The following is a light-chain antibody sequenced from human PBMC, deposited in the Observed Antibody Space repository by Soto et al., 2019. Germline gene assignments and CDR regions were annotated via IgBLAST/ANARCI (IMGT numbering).Light chain of an antibody. Sequence: QPVLTQSPSASASLGASVKLTCSLNSGLSSYTIAWHQQQPGKGPRFLMKVNSDGSHIKGDVIPDRFSGSSSGAERYLTISSLQTEDEGDYFCQTWGTGARVFGGGTKVTVL. CDR2: VNSDGSH. V-gene: IGLV4-69*01. J-gene: IGLJ3*02. CDR1: SGLSSYT. CDR3: QTWGTGARV.